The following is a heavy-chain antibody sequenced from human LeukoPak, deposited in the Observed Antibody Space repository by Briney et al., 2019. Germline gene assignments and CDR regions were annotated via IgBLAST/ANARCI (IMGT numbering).Heavy chain of an antibody. D-gene: IGHD3-9*01. J-gene: IGHJ4*02. Sequence: ASVKVSCKASGYTFTGYYMHWVRQAPGQGLEWMGWINPNSGGTNYAQKFQGRVTMTRDTSISTAYMELSRLRSDDTAVYYCARGDDILTGXXXPFDYWGQGTLVTVSS. CDR3: ARGDDILTGXXXPFDY. CDR1: GYTFTGYY. V-gene: IGHV1-2*02. CDR2: INPNSGGT.